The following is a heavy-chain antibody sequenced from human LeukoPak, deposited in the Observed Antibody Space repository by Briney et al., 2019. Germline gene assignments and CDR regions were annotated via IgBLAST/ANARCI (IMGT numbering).Heavy chain of an antibody. Sequence: GGSLRLSCAASGFTFSSYSMNWVRQAPGKGLEWVSSISSSSSYIYYADSVKGRFTISRDNAKNSLYLQMNSLRAEDTAVYYCARDRLGDYGVFDYWGQGTLVTVSS. J-gene: IGHJ4*02. CDR2: ISSSSSYI. CDR3: ARDRLGDYGVFDY. CDR1: GFTFSSYS. D-gene: IGHD4-17*01. V-gene: IGHV3-21*01.